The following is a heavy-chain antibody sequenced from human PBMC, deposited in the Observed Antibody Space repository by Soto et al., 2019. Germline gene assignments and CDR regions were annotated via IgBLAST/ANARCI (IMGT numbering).Heavy chain of an antibody. CDR2: INHSGST. J-gene: IGHJ5*02. V-gene: IGHV4-34*01. CDR3: ARDKVALFRRERSWFDP. D-gene: IGHD2-15*01. CDR1: GGSFSGYY. Sequence: SETLSLTCAVYGGSFSGYYWSWIRQPPGKGLEWIGEINHSGSTNYNPSLKSRVTISVDTSKNQFSLKLSSVTAADTAVYYCARDKVALFRRERSWFDPWGQGTLVTVSS.